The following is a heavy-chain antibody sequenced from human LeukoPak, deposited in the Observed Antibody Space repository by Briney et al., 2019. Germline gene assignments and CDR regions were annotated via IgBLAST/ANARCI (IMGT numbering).Heavy chain of an antibody. CDR3: VRDMGYYDKV. D-gene: IGHD3-22*01. CDR2: INTDGNTR. J-gene: IGHJ4*02. CDR1: GFTFSTSW. V-gene: IGHV3-74*01. Sequence: GGSLRLSCATSGFTFSTSWMHWVRQAPGKGLVWVSRINTDGNTRDYADSVKGRFTISRDNAKNTLYLQMNSLRAEDTTVYYCVRDMGYYDKVWGQGTLVTVSS.